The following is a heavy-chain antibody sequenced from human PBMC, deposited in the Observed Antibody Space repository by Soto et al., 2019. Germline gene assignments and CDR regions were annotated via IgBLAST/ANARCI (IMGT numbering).Heavy chain of an antibody. CDR1: GISLSDNY. CDR3: ASGKWSLDY. J-gene: IGHJ4*02. V-gene: IGHV3-11*01. Sequence: GGSLRLSCVASGISLSDNYMAWIRQAPGKGLEWLSYISNSDYTTYYTDSVKGRFTISRDNAKNSLYLQLNGLRVEDTAVYYCASGKWSLDYWGQGILVTVSS. D-gene: IGHD2-15*01. CDR2: ISNSDYTT.